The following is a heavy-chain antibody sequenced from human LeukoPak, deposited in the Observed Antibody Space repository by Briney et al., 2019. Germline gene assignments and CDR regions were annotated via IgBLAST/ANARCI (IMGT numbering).Heavy chain of an antibody. Sequence: SQTLSLTCAISGDSVSSNSAAWNWIRQSPSRGLEWLGRTYYRSKWYNDYAVSVKSRITINPDTSKNQFSLQLNSVTPEDTAVYYCARGDHDFWSGQGLVPYYFDYWGQGTLVTVSS. D-gene: IGHD3-3*01. CDR1: GDSVSSNSAA. CDR2: TYYRSKWYN. J-gene: IGHJ4*02. CDR3: ARGDHDFWSGQGLVPYYFDY. V-gene: IGHV6-1*01.